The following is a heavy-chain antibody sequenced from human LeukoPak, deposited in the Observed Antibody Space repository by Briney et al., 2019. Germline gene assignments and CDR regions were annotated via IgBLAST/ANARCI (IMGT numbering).Heavy chain of an antibody. J-gene: IGHJ4*02. Sequence: GASVKVSCKASGYTFTGYYMHWVRQAPGQGLEWMGWINPNSGGTNYAQKFQGRVTMTRDTSISTAYMELSRLRSDDTAVYYCARGAIFGVVIYYFDYWGQGTLVTVSS. CDR2: INPNSGGT. CDR3: ARGAIFGVVIYYFDY. V-gene: IGHV1-2*02. CDR1: GYTFTGYY. D-gene: IGHD3-3*01.